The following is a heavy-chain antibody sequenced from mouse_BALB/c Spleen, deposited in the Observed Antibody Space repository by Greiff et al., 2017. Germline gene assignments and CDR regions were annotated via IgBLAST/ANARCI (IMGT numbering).Heavy chain of an antibody. Sequence: EVMLVESGGGLVQPGGSRKLSCAASGFTFSSFGMHWVRQAPEKGLEWVAYISSGSSTIYYADTVKGRFTISRDNPKNTLFLQMTSLRSEDTAMYCCATPVYGNYAWFAYWGQGTLVTVSA. CDR2: ISSGSSTI. D-gene: IGHD2-1*01. CDR1: GFTFSSFG. CDR3: ATPVYGNYAWFAY. V-gene: IGHV5-17*02. J-gene: IGHJ3*01.